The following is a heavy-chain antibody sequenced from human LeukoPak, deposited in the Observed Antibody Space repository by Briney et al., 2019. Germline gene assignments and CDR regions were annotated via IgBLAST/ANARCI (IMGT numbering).Heavy chain of an antibody. J-gene: IGHJ5*02. CDR2: IKPDGSEE. CDR3: AREVAATLDP. D-gene: IGHD6-25*01. V-gene: IGHV3-7*01. Sequence: GGSLRLSCEASGFSVSNSWMSWVRQAPGKGLEWVANIKPDGSEENYVDSVKGRLTVSRDNAENSVYLQMNNVRVEDTAVYYCAREVAATLDPWGQGTLVTVSS. CDR1: GFSVSNSW.